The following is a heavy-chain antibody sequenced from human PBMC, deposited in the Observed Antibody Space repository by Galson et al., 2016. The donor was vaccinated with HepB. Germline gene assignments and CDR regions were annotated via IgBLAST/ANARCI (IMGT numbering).Heavy chain of an antibody. D-gene: IGHD3-16*01. J-gene: IGHJ6*02. Sequence: SLRLSCAASGFTFSHFGMHWVRQAPGKGLEWVAFIWYDGSNKYYGDSVKGRFTISRDNSKNIQYRHMNSLRAEDTAVYYCARGSHDSFMDVWGQGTTVTVSS. CDR2: IWYDGSNK. CDR3: ARGSHDSFMDV. V-gene: IGHV3-33*01. CDR1: GFTFSHFG.